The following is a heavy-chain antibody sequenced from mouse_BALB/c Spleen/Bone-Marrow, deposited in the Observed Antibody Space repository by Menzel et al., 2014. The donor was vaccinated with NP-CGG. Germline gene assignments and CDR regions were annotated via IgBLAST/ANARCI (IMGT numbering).Heavy chain of an antibody. V-gene: IGHV1S137*01. CDR2: ISGYYGDA. J-gene: IGHJ4*01. CDR1: GYTFTDHA. CDR3: ARSGKVRNAMNY. Sequence: VQLQQSGAKLVRPGVSVKISCKGSGYTFTDHAMHWVKRSHAKSLEWIGLISGYYGDAIYNQRFKGKATMTVDKSSSTACMDIPRLTSEDSAIYYCARSGKVRNAMNYWSQGTSVPVSS. D-gene: IGHD2-14*01.